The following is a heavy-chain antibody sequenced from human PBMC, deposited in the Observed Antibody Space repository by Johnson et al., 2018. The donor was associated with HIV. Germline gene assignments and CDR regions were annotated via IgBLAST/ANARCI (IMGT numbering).Heavy chain of an antibody. J-gene: IGHJ3*02. CDR3: AKDTRYCNSATCYGAFDM. CDR1: AFTFSSYA. Sequence: VQLVESGGGVVQPGGSLRLSCAASAFTFSSYAIHWVRQAPGKGLEWVSGISWNSGSIGYADSVKGRFTISRDNAKKSLYLQMNSLRTEDTALYYCAKDTRYCNSATCYGAFDMWGQGTMVTVSS. CDR2: ISWNSGSI. V-gene: IGHV3-9*01. D-gene: IGHD2-2*01.